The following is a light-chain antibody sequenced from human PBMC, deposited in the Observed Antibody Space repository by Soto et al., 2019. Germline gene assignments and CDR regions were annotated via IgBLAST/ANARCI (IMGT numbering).Light chain of an antibody. CDR3: SSYTSSSSYV. CDR2: DVS. J-gene: IGLJ1*01. Sequence: QSVLTQPASVSRSPGQSITISCTGTSSDVGGYNYVSWYQQHPGKAPKLMIYDVSNRPSGVSNRFSGSKSGNTASLTISGLQAEDEADYYCSSYTSSSSYVFGTGTKATV. CDR1: SSDVGGYNY. V-gene: IGLV2-14*01.